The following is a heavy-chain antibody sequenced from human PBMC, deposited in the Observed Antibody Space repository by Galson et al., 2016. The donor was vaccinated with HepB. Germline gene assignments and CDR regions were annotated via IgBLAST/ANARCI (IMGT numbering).Heavy chain of an antibody. J-gene: IGHJ4*02. CDR3: AREGAYGESDY. V-gene: IGHV4-61*01. CDR1: GASVTTENYY. Sequence: SETLSLTCTVSGASVTTENYYWNWFRQPTGKGLEWIGYIYYIRTTNYNPSLNSRVTISIDPSKNQFSLNLTSVTAADTAVYYCAREGAYGESDYWAQGTRVTVSS. D-gene: IGHD4-17*01. CDR2: IYYIRTT.